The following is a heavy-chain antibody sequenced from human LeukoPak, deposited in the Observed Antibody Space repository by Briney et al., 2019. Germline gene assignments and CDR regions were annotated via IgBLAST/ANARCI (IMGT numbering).Heavy chain of an antibody. J-gene: IGHJ6*03. Sequence: SETLSLTCTVSGGSISSYYWSWIRQPAGKGLEWIGRIYSSGSTNYNTSIKSRVTMSVDTSKNQFSLKLSSVTAADTAVYYCAKNRGAGSHYYYHMNVWGKGTTVTVSS. CDR3: AKNRGAGSHYYYHMNV. D-gene: IGHD1-26*01. CDR2: IYSSGST. V-gene: IGHV4-4*07. CDR1: GGSISSYY.